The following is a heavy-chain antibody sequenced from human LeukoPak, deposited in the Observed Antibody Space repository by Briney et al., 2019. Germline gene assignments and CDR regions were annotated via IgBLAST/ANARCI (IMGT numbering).Heavy chain of an antibody. CDR1: GFTFSSHA. Sequence: GGSLRLSCAASGFTFSSHAMHWARQAPGRGLEWVAVISFEGKNKYYGDSVKGRLTISRDNSKNTLSLQMNSLRPEDTAVYYCVREDSWFFDYWGQGTLVTVSS. J-gene: IGHJ4*02. V-gene: IGHV3-30*04. CDR3: VREDSWFFDY. D-gene: IGHD3-10*01. CDR2: ISFEGKNK.